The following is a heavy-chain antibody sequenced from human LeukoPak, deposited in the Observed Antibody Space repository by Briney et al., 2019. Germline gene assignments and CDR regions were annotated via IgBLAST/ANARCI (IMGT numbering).Heavy chain of an antibody. V-gene: IGHV4-4*07. CDR3: ARNLWDSSSGSDAFDI. J-gene: IGHJ3*02. Sequence: PSETLSLTCTVSGGSISSYYWSWIRQPAGKGLEWIGRIYTSGSTNYNPSLKSRVTMSVDTSKNQFSLKLSSVTAADTAVYYCARNLWDSSSGSDAFDIWGQGTMVTVSS. CDR2: IYTSGST. CDR1: GGSISSYY. D-gene: IGHD6-13*01.